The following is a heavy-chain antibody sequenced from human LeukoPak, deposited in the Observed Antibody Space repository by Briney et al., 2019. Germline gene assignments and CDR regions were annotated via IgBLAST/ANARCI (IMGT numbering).Heavy chain of an antibody. V-gene: IGHV1-8*01. Sequence: GASVKVSCKASGYTFTSYDINWVRQATGQGLEWMGWMNPNSGNTGYAQKFQGRVTMTRNTSISTAYMELSSLRSEDTAVYYCARLGNIVVVPAAIDYYYYYGMDVWGQGTTVTVSS. J-gene: IGHJ6*02. CDR2: MNPNSGNT. D-gene: IGHD2-2*01. CDR3: ARLGNIVVVPAAIDYYYYYGMDV. CDR1: GYTFTSYD.